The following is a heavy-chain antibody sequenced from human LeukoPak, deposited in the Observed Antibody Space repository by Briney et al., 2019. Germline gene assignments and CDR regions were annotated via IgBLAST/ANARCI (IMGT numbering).Heavy chain of an antibody. D-gene: IGHD2-2*01. CDR3: ARDGAPEGYCSSTSCLNWFDP. CDR1: GGTFSSYA. J-gene: IGHJ5*02. CDR2: IIPIFGTA. V-gene: IGHV1-69*05. Sequence: ASVKVSCKASGGTFSSYAISWVRQAPGQGLEWMGGIIPIFGTANYAQKFQGRVTITTDESTSTAYMELSSLRSEDTAVYYCARDGAPEGYCSSTSCLNWFDPWGQGTLVTVSS.